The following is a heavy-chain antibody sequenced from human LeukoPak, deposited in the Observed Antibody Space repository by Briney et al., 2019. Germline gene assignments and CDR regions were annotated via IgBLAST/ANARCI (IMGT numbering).Heavy chain of an antibody. CDR1: GGSISSYH. Sequence: SETMSLTCIVSGGSISSYHWSWIPQPAGKGLEWIGHININEGPKYNPSLRSRVSMSADTSRNQYSLKLSSVTAADTAVYFCARDGDSYGPDFDYWGQGTLVTVSS. CDR2: ININEGP. CDR3: ARDGDSYGPDFDY. J-gene: IGHJ4*02. V-gene: IGHV4-4*07. D-gene: IGHD5-18*01.